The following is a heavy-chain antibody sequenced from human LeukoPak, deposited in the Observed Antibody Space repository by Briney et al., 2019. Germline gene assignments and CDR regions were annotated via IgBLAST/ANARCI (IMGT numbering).Heavy chain of an antibody. CDR1: GSSFTSYW. CDR3: SLPPNSGSHLPAHY. CDR2: IYPVDSDT. V-gene: IGHV5-51*01. D-gene: IGHD1-26*01. J-gene: IGHJ4*02. Sequence: GGSLEISCKGSGSSFTSYWIGWARQLPGKGVEWMGIIYPVDSDTRYSPSFQGQVTISPDQSISTAYLQWSRLQASDTPMYSCSLPPNSGSHLPAHYWRQGPLLTLSS.